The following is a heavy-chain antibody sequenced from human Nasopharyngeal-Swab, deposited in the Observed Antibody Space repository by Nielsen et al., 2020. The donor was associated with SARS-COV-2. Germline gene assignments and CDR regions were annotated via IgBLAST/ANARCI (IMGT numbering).Heavy chain of an antibody. J-gene: IGHJ6*03. CDR2: VSQGGGT. Sequence: WIRPPPWKGLEWIGEVSQGGGTNYNPSLKNRVTISVATSKNQFSLKLSSVTAVETAVYYCARGGAGVVPSPVLGLGPYYSYYYMDVWGKGTTVTVSS. CDR3: ARGGAGVVPSPVLGLGPYYSYYYMDV. D-gene: IGHD2-2*01. V-gene: IGHV4-34*01.